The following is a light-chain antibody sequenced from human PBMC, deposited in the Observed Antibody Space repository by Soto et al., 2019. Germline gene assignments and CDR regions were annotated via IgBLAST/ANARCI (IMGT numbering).Light chain of an antibody. CDR1: RSDIGGYSH. CDR2: EVR. Sequence: ALTQPASVSGSPGQSITVSCTGTRSDIGGYSHVSWYQQHPDKVPKLIIYEVRNRPSGVSNRFSASKFGNTASLTISGLQAEDEADYYCSSYTSSGTYVFGTGTKLTVL. CDR3: SSYTSSGTYV. V-gene: IGLV2-14*03. J-gene: IGLJ1*01.